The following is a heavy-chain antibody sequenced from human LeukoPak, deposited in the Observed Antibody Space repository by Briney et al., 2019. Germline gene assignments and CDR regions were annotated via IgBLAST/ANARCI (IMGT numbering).Heavy chain of an antibody. D-gene: IGHD3-10*01. V-gene: IGHV4-34*01. CDR2: VDHRGKT. Sequence: GSLRLSCAASGFTVSSNYMTWVRQPPGKGLEWIGEVDHRGKTSSNPSLKSRVIMSVDTSKTQFSLNLKSVTAADTAVYYCARIQQLVRGQPPAKDCWGQGTLVTVSS. CDR1: GFTVSSNY. CDR3: ARIQQLVRGQPPAKDC. J-gene: IGHJ4*02.